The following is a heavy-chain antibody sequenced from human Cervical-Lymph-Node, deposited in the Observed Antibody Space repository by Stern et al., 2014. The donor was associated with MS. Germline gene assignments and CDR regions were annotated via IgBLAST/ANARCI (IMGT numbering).Heavy chain of an antibody. V-gene: IGHV2-26*01. CDR2: IFSNVEN. J-gene: IGHJ4*02. CDR1: GFSLSNSRMG. D-gene: IGHD4-17*01. Sequence: QVTLRESGPVLVKPTETLTLTCTVSGFSLSNSRMGVSWIRQPPGKALEWLSTIFSNVENSYSSSLKSRLTISKDTSKSQVVLTMTNMDPVDTATYFCARAHYGDYRAVPNYFDSWGQGTLVSVSS. CDR3: ARAHYGDYRAVPNYFDS.